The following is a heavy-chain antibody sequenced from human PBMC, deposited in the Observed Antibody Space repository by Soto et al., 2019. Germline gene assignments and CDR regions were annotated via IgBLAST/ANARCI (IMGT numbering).Heavy chain of an antibody. V-gene: IGHV1-69*01. CDR3: ARSQGSSTSLAIYYYYYYGMDV. Sequence: QVQLVQSGAEVKKPGSSVKVSCKASGGTFSSYAISWLRQAPGQGLEWMGGIIPISGTANYAQKFQGRVTITADECTSTAYMELSSLRSEDTAVYYCARSQGSSTSLAIYYYYYYGMDVWGQGTTVTVSS. CDR2: IIPISGTA. J-gene: IGHJ6*02. D-gene: IGHD2-2*01. CDR1: GGTFSSYA.